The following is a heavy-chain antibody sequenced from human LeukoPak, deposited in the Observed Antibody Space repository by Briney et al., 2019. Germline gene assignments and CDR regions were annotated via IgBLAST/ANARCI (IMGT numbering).Heavy chain of an antibody. CDR2: IYYSGST. CDR3: ARGHCSSTRCYSVGAFDI. CDR1: AGSISGYY. Sequence: SETLSLTCTVSAGSISGYYWSWIRQPPGKGLEWIGYIYYSGSTSYNTSLRSRVTISVDTSKNQFSLKISSVTAADTAVYSCARGHCSSTRCYSVGAFDIWGQGKMVTVSS. J-gene: IGHJ3*02. V-gene: IGHV4-59*01. D-gene: IGHD2-2*01.